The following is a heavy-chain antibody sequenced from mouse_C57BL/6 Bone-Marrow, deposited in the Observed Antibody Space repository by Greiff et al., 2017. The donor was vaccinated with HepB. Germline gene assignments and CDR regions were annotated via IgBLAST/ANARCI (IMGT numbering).Heavy chain of an antibody. V-gene: IGHV1-4*01. Sequence: VQLQQSGAELARPGASVKMSCKASGYTFTSYTMNWVKQRPGQGLEWIGYINPSSGYTKYNQKFKDKATLTADKSSSTAYMQLSSLTSEDSAVYYCARCDVGFAYWGQGTLVTVSA. J-gene: IGHJ3*01. CDR3: ARCDVGFAY. CDR1: GYTFTSYT. CDR2: INPSSGYT.